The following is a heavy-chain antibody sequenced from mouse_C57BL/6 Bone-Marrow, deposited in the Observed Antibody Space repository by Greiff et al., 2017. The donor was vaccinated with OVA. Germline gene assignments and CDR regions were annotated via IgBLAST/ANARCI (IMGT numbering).Heavy chain of an antibody. V-gene: IGHV1-19*01. J-gene: IGHJ2*01. Sequence: EVQVVESGPVLVKPGASVKMSCKASGYTFTDYYMNWVKQSHGKSLEWIGVINPYNGGTSYNQKFKGKATLTVDKSSSTAYMELNSLTSEDSAVYYCARRDTYWGQGTTLTVSS. CDR3: ARRDTY. CDR2: INPYNGGT. CDR1: GYTFTDYY.